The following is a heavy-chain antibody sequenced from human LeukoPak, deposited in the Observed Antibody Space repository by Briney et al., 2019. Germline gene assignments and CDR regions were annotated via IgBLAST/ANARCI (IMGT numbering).Heavy chain of an antibody. CDR3: AREDTRGSSAFDI. J-gene: IGHJ3*02. Sequence: ASVKVSCKXSGYPFTDYYMHWVRQAPGQGLEWMGWINPNSGDTNHSQNFQGRVTMTRDTSISTAYMDLSRLRSDDTAVYYCAREDTRGSSAFDIWGQGTMVTVSS. CDR2: INPNSGDT. V-gene: IGHV1-2*02. CDR1: GYPFTDYY. D-gene: IGHD5-18*01.